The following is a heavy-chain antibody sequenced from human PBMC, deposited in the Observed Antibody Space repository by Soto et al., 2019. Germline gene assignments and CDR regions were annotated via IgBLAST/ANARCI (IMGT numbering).Heavy chain of an antibody. D-gene: IGHD3-22*01. CDR2: IDPSDSQT. CDR1: GYSFAGYW. Sequence: GESLKISCKGSGYSFAGYWITWVRQKPGKGPEWMRRIDPSDSQTYYSPSFRGHVTISVTKSITTVFLQWSRLRASDTAMYYCARQIYDSDTGPNFQYYFDSWGQGPPVTVSS. V-gene: IGHV5-10-1*01. J-gene: IGHJ4*02. CDR3: ARQIYDSDTGPNFQYYFDS.